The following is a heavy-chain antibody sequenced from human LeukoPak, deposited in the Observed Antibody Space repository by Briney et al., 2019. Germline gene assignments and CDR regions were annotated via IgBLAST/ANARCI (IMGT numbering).Heavy chain of an antibody. V-gene: IGHV4-4*07. Sequence: SETLSLTCTVSGGSISSYYWSWIRQPAGKGLEWIGRIYTSGSTNYNPSLKSRVTMSVDTSKNQFSLKLSSVTAADTAMYYCARGRQWLAPFDYWGQGTLVTVSS. CDR3: ARGRQWLAPFDY. CDR2: IYTSGST. J-gene: IGHJ4*02. CDR1: GGSISSYY. D-gene: IGHD6-19*01.